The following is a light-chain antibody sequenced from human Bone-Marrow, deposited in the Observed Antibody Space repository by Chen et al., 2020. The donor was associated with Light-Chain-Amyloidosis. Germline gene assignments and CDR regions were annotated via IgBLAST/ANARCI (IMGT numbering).Light chain of an antibody. CDR3: SSYTITNTLV. V-gene: IGLV2-14*01. CDR2: EVT. Sequence: QSALTQPASVSGSPGPSITISCTGTSSEVGGDNHVSWYQQHPDKAPKLMIYEVTNRPSWVPDRVSGSKSDDTASLTISGLQPEDEADYFCSSYTITNTLVFGSGTRVTVL. CDR1: SSEVGGDNH. J-gene: IGLJ1*01.